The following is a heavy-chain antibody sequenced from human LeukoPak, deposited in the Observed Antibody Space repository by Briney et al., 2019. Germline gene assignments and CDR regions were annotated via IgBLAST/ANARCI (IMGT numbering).Heavy chain of an antibody. CDR1: GGTFSSYA. Sequence: SVKVSCKASGGTFSSYAISWVRQAPGQGLEWMGGIIPIFGTANYAQKFQGRVTITADESTSTAYMKLSSLRSEDTAVYYCATYTPWEAAHFWGQGTLVTVSS. CDR2: IIPIFGTA. D-gene: IGHD6-6*01. V-gene: IGHV1-69*13. CDR3: ATYTPWEAAHF. J-gene: IGHJ4*02.